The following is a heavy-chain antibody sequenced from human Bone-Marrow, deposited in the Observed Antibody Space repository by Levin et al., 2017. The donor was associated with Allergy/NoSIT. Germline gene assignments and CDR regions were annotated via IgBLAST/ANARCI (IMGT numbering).Heavy chain of an antibody. CDR1: GFTFSNYA. Sequence: GESLKISCEASGFTFSNYAMSWIRQAPGKGLEWVSAITSYGGDTYYADSMRGRFTISRDNSKYTLFLQMNSLTDEDTAVYYCAREEGASFDYWGQGSLVTVS. J-gene: IGHJ4*02. CDR3: AREEGASFDY. D-gene: IGHD1-26*01. CDR2: ITSYGGDT. V-gene: IGHV3-23*01.